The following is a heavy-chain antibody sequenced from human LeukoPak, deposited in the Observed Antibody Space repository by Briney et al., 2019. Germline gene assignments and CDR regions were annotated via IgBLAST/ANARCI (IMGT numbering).Heavy chain of an antibody. Sequence: ASVKVSCKASGYTFASYGISWVRQAPGQGLEWMGWISTYTDNTNYAQQLQGRVTMTTDTSTNTAYMELRNLRYDDTAVYYCARDGFGLGNYYSSGVHWGQGTLVTVSS. D-gene: IGHD3-10*01. V-gene: IGHV1-18*01. J-gene: IGHJ4*02. CDR2: ISTYTDNT. CDR1: GYTFASYG. CDR3: ARDGFGLGNYYSSGVH.